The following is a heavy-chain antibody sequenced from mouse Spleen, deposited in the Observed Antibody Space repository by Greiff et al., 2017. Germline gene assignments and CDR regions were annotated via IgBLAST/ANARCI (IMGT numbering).Heavy chain of an antibody. CDR3: ARNDGYFFDY. CDR1: GYAFTNYL. Sequence: QVQLQQSGAELVRPGTSVKVSCKASGYAFTNYLIEWVKQRPGQGLEWIGVINPGSGGTNYNEKFKGKATLTADKSSSTAYMQLSSLTSDDSAVYFCARNDGYFFDYWGQGTTLTVSS. V-gene: IGHV1-54*01. J-gene: IGHJ2*01. D-gene: IGHD2-3*01. CDR2: INPGSGGT.